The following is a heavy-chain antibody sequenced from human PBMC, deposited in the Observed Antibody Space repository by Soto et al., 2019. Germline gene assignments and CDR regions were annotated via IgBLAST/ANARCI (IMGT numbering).Heavy chain of an antibody. V-gene: IGHV4-59*01. Sequence: SETLSLTXTVSGGSISSYYWSWIRQPPGKGLEWIGYIYYSGSTNYNPSLKSRVTISVDTSKNQFSLKLSSVTAADTAVYYCARGLSYYYDSSGYYPFDYWGQGTLVTVSS. J-gene: IGHJ4*02. CDR1: GGSISSYY. D-gene: IGHD3-22*01. CDR2: IYYSGST. CDR3: ARGLSYYYDSSGYYPFDY.